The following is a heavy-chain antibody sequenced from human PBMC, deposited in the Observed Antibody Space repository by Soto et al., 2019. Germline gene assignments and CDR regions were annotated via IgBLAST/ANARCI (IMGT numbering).Heavy chain of an antibody. Sequence: ASVKVSCKASGHSFTTYYMHWVRQAPGQGLEWMGIINPSGGRTTYAQKFQGRVTMTRDTSTSTFHMELSSLTSEDTAMYYCAGLYHYDSSGYYDYWGQGPLVTVSS. CDR2: INPSGGRT. CDR3: AGLYHYDSSGYYDY. J-gene: IGHJ4*02. V-gene: IGHV1-46*01. CDR1: GHSFTTYY. D-gene: IGHD3-22*01.